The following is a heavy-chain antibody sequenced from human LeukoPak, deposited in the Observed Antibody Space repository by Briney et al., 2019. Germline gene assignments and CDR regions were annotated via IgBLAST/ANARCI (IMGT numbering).Heavy chain of an antibody. CDR1: GGSISSGSYY. CDR2: IYTSGST. Sequence: PSQTLSLTCTVSGGSISSGSYYWSWIRQPAGKGLEWIGRIYTSGSTNYNPSLKSRAPISVDTSKNQFSLKLSSVTAADTAVYYCARGDDTGAYDYWGQGTLVTVSS. J-gene: IGHJ4*02. D-gene: IGHD1-1*01. V-gene: IGHV4-61*02. CDR3: ARGDDTGAYDY.